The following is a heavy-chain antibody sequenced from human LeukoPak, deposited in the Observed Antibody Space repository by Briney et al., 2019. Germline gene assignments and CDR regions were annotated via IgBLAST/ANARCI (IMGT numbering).Heavy chain of an antibody. CDR3: ARDGWFGDYNWFDP. CDR2: ISSASNTI. D-gene: IGHD3-10*01. V-gene: IGHV3-48*01. J-gene: IGHJ5*02. Sequence: PGGSLRLSCAASGFTFSSYSMNWVRQAPGKELEWISYISSASNTIYYADSVKGRFTISRDNAKNSVYLQMNSLRAEDTAMYYCARDGWFGDYNWFDPWGQGTLVTVSS. CDR1: GFTFSSYS.